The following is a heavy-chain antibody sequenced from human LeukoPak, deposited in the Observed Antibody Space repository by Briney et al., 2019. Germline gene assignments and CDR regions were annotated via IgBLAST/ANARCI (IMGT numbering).Heavy chain of an antibody. V-gene: IGHV4-31*03. CDR1: GGSIRSGGYY. D-gene: IGHD3-22*01. J-gene: IGHJ4*02. CDR3: ARGRNYYDSSGPPSKSFDY. CDR2: IYYSGST. Sequence: SETLSLTCTVSGGSIRSGGYYWSWIRQHPGKDLEWIGYIYYSGSTYYNPSLKSRVTISVDTSKNQFSLKLSSVTAADTAVYYCARGRNYYDSSGPPSKSFDYWGQGTLVTVSS.